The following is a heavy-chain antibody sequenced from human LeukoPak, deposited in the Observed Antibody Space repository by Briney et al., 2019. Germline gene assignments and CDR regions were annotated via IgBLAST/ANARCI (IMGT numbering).Heavy chain of an antibody. D-gene: IGHD6-19*01. CDR3: ARGTAVANLLD. CDR1: GGTFSSYA. CDR2: IIPIFGTA. Sequence: ASVKVSCKASGGTFSSYAISWVRQAPGQGLEWMGGIIPIFGTANYAQKFQGRVTITADKSTSTAYMELSSLRSEDTAVYYCARGTAVANLLDWGQGTLVTVSS. V-gene: IGHV1-69*06. J-gene: IGHJ4*02.